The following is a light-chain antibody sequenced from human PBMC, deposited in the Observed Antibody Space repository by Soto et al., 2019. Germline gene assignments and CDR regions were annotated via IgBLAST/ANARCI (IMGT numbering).Light chain of an antibody. CDR2: DAS. J-gene: IGKJ2*02. Sequence: DIQMTQSPSTLSASVGDRVTITCRASQSISSWVAWYQQKPGKAPKLLIYDASTLESGVPSRFSGSGSGTEFILTIRSLQPDDFATYYCQQSGTFGQGTKLEIK. V-gene: IGKV1-5*01. CDR1: QSISSW. CDR3: QQSGT.